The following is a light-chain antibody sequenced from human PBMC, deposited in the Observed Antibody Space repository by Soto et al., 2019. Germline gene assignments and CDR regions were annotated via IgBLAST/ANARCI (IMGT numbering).Light chain of an antibody. CDR3: QQYNNWLALT. CDR2: GAS. CDR1: QSVSSN. Sequence: EIVMTQSPATLSVSPGERATLSCRASQSVSSNLAWYQQKPGQAPRLLIYGASTRATGIPARFSGSGSGTEFNLTLSSLQYEDFAVYYCQQYNNWLALTFGGGTKVEIK. J-gene: IGKJ4*01. V-gene: IGKV3-15*01.